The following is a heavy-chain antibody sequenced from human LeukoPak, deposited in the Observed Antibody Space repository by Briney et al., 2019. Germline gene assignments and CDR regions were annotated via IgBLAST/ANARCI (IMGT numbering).Heavy chain of an antibody. J-gene: IGHJ4*02. CDR2: ISYDGSNK. Sequence: GGSLRLSCAASGFTFSSYGMHWVRQASGKGLEWVAVISYDGSNKYYADSVKGRFTISRDNSKNTLYLQMNSLRAEDTAVYYCAKGTVTRIPVSRLIDYWGQGTLVTVSS. CDR1: GFTFSSYG. D-gene: IGHD6-19*01. CDR3: AKGTVTRIPVSRLIDY. V-gene: IGHV3-30*18.